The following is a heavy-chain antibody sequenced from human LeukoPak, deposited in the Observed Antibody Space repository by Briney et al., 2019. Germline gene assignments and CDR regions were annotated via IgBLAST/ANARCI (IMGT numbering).Heavy chain of an antibody. D-gene: IGHD3-9*01. CDR3: AREVYYDILIGYRNWFDP. Sequence: ASVKVSCKASGGTFSSYAISWVRQAPGQGLEWMGGIIPIFGTANYAQKFQGRVTITADESTSTAYMELSSLRSEDTAVYYCAREVYYDILIGYRNWFDPWGQGTLVTVSS. J-gene: IGHJ5*02. CDR1: GGTFSSYA. CDR2: IIPIFGTA. V-gene: IGHV1-69*01.